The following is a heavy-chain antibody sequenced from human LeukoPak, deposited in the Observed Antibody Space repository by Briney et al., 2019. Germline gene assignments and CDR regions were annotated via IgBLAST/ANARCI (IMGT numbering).Heavy chain of an antibody. Sequence: SETLSLTCAVYGGSFSGYYWSWIRQPPGKGLEWIGEINHSGSTNYNPSLKSRVTISVDTSRNQFSLRLSSVTAADTAVYYCARARYGHAFDIWGQGTMVTVSS. D-gene: IGHD1-14*01. V-gene: IGHV4-34*01. CDR1: GGSFSGYY. CDR2: INHSGST. CDR3: ARARYGHAFDI. J-gene: IGHJ3*02.